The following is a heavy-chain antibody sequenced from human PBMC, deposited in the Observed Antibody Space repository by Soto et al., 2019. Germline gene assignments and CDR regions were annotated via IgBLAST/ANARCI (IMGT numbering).Heavy chain of an antibody. J-gene: IGHJ5*02. V-gene: IGHV1-2*04. CDR1: GYTFNGYY. CDR3: ARGGIECSSTSCQNWFDP. D-gene: IGHD2-2*01. Sequence: QVQLVQSGAEVKKPGASVKVSCKAYGYTFNGYYMHWVRQAPGQGLEWMGWINPNSGGTNYAQKFQGWVTMTRDTSISTAYMELSRLRSDDTAVYYCARGGIECSSTSCQNWFDPWGQGTMVTVSS. CDR2: INPNSGGT.